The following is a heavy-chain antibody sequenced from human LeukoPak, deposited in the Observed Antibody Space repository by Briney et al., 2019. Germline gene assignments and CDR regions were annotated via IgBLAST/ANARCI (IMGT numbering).Heavy chain of an antibody. CDR1: GGSISSYY. CDR2: IYTSGSA. CDR3: ARLGVIAAAARGGYYFDY. V-gene: IGHV4-4*09. D-gene: IGHD6-13*01. J-gene: IGHJ4*02. Sequence: KPSETLSLTCTVSGGSISSYYWSWIRQPPGKGLDCIAYIYTSGSATYNPSLKSRVTISVDTSKNQCSLKLSSVTAADTAVYYCARLGVIAAAARGGYYFDYWGQGTLVTVSS.